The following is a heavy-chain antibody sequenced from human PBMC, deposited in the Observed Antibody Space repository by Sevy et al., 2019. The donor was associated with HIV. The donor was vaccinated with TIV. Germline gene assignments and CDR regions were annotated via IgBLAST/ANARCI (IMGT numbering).Heavy chain of an antibody. CDR2: IYYNGHT. D-gene: IGHD5-12*01. CDR1: GGTIVSSGHY. Sequence: SETLSLTCSVSGGTIVSSGHYWGWIRQTPGKGLEWIGSIYYNGHTYYNPSLNSRLTISIDTSKNQFSLNLSSVTAADTAIYCCAREAGGYDYDYGMDVWGQGTTVTVSS. CDR3: AREAGGYDYDYGMDV. J-gene: IGHJ6*02. V-gene: IGHV4-39*02.